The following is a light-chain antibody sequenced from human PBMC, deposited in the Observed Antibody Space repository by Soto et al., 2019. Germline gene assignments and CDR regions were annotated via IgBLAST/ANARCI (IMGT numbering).Light chain of an antibody. CDR1: QNVSSN. CDR2: GAS. CDR3: QQRSNWPPLT. J-gene: IGKJ4*01. V-gene: IGKV3-15*01. Sequence: EIVMTQSPATLSVSPGERATLSCRASQNVSSNLAWYQQKPGQAPRLLIYGASTRATGIPARFSGSGSGTEFALTISSLQSEDFAIYYCQQRSNWPPLTFGGGTKVDI.